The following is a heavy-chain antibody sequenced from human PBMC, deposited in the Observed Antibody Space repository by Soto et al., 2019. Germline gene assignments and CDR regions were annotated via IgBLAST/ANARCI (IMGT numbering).Heavy chain of an antibody. Sequence: QVQLQESGPGLVKPSQTLSLTCTVSGGSINSGDYYWSWIRQPPGKGREWIGYIYYSGSTYYNTPPRRRVAISIDTRQNHYFLTVSSVTVADSAVYYCASIGRTTALLWGQGTLVTVSS. CDR2: IYYSGST. CDR1: GGSINSGDYY. CDR3: ASIGRTTALL. V-gene: IGHV4-30-4*01. D-gene: IGHD4-17*01. J-gene: IGHJ4*02.